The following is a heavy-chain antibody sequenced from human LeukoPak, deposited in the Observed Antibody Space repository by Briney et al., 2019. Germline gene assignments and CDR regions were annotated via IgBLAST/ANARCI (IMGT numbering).Heavy chain of an antibody. D-gene: IGHD6-19*01. Sequence: QPGRSLRVSCAASGFTFSSYAMHWVRQAPGKGLEWVAVISYDGSNKYYADSVKGRFTISRDNSKNTLYLQTNSLRAEDTAVYYCARSSWLANDAFDIWGQGTMVTVSS. CDR2: ISYDGSNK. CDR3: ARSSWLANDAFDI. V-gene: IGHV3-30-3*01. CDR1: GFTFSSYA. J-gene: IGHJ3*02.